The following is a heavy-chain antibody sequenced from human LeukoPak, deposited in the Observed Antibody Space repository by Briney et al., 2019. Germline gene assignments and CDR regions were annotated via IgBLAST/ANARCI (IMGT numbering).Heavy chain of an antibody. V-gene: IGHV4-31*03. J-gene: IGHJ4*02. CDR2: VYDSGKT. Sequence: PSETLSLTCSVSGDSISRSYHFWSWIRQHPGKGLEWIGYVYDSGKTYLNPSLESRVSMSLDMSQNEFSLRLSSVSVADTAKYYCARLHGDYASGTPPFDYWGPGILVTVAS. CDR1: GDSISRSYHF. CDR3: ARLHGDYASGTPPFDY. D-gene: IGHD3-10*01.